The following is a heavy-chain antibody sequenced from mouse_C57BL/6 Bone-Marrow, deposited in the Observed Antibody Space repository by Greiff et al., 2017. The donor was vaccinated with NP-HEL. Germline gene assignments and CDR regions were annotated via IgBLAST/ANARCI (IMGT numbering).Heavy chain of an antibody. CDR1: GYTFTSYG. J-gene: IGHJ4*01. D-gene: IGHD2-5*01. V-gene: IGHV1-81*01. CDR2: IYPRSGNT. Sequence: QVQLKQSGAELARPGASVKLSCKASGYTFTSYGISWVKQRTGQGLEWIGEIYPRSGNTYYNEKFKGKATLTADKSSSTAYMELRSLTSEDSAVYFCARGVYSNFYAMDYWGQGTSVTVSS. CDR3: ARGVYSNFYAMDY.